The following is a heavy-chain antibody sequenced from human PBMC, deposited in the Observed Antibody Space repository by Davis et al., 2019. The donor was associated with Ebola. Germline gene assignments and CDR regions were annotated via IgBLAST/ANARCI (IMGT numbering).Heavy chain of an antibody. V-gene: IGHV3-21*01. CDR3: VRDPALVVTGGGWFFGL. Sequence: GESLKISCAASGFTFSSNSMNWVRQAPGKGLEWVSFISSSSNYIYYADSVKGRFTVSRDNAKNSPYLQMNSLRAEDTAVYYCVRDPALVVTGGGWFFGLWGRGTLVTVSS. D-gene: IGHD2-21*02. J-gene: IGHJ2*01. CDR2: ISSSSNYI. CDR1: GFTFSSNS.